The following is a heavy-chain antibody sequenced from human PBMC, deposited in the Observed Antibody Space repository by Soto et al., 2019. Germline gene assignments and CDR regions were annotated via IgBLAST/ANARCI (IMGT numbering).Heavy chain of an antibody. Sequence: QVQLQESGPGLVKPSGTLSLTCAVSGGSISDNWWSWVRQPPGKGLEWIGEISHTGTTHYNPSLWSRVTISIYKPKYHCSLNLSSATDSDTAVYYCARHIAVPRKRGFDFWGQGTLVTVFS. V-gene: IGHV4-4*02. CDR2: ISHTGTT. D-gene: IGHD6-19*01. CDR1: GGSISDNW. CDR3: ARHIAVPRKRGFDF. J-gene: IGHJ4*02.